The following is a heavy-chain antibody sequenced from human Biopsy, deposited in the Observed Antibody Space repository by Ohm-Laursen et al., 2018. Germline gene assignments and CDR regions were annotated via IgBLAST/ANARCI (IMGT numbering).Heavy chain of an antibody. J-gene: IGHJ5*02. V-gene: IGHV4-39*01. CDR2: IYNTETT. Sequence: TLSLTCTVSGGSIITYYWAWLRQPPGKGLEWIGNIYNTETTFYNPSLKSRVTISVDTSTNQFSLKVSSVTAADTALYFCARHPTGFWFDPWGHGTLVTVSS. CDR1: GGSIITYY. CDR3: ARHPTGFWFDP.